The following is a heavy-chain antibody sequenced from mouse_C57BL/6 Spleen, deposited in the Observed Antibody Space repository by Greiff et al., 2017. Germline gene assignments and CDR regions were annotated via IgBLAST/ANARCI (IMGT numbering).Heavy chain of an antibody. J-gene: IGHJ3*01. Sequence: VQLQESGPGLVQPSQSLSITCTVSGFSLTSYGVHWVRQSPGKGLEWLGVIWSGGSTDYNAAFISRLSISKDNSKSQVFFKMNSLQADDTAIYYCARNHYDYAWFAYWGQGTLVTVSA. V-gene: IGHV2-2*01. CDR3: ARNHYDYAWFAY. CDR1: GFSLTSYG. CDR2: IWSGGST. D-gene: IGHD2-4*01.